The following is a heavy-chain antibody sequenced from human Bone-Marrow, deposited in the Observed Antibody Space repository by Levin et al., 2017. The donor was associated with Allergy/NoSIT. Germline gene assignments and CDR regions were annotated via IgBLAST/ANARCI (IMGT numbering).Heavy chain of an antibody. CDR1: GFTFSSYT. CDR2: ISIGGSSI. J-gene: IGHJ2*01. Sequence: SGGSLRLSCAASGFTFSSYTMNWVRQAPGKGLEWVSYISIGGSSIYYADSVKGRFTISRDNAKNSLYLQMNSLRPGDTAVYYCARDQHWFFDLWGRGTLVTVSS. CDR3: ARDQHWFFDL. V-gene: IGHV3-48*01.